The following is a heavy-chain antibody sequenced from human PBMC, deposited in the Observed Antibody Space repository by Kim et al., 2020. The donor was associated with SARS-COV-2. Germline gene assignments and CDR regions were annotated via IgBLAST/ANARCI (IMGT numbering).Heavy chain of an antibody. CDR1: GFTFSDHF. D-gene: IGHD3-10*01. V-gene: IGHV3-72*01. J-gene: IGHJ6*02. CDR3: VRDRYSGSGSYTINAYSGMDV. Sequence: GGSLRLSCVISGFTFSDHFMNWVRQAPGKGLEWVGRSRNRAKSFTSEYAASVKGRFSISRDDSKDSLYLQMNSLKIEDTAVYYCVRDRYSGSGSYTINAYSGMDVWGQAATVTASS. CDR2: SRNRAKSFTS.